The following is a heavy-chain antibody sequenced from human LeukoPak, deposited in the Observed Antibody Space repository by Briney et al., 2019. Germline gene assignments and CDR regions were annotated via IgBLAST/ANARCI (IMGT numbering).Heavy chain of an antibody. CDR1: GDSVSSNSAL. Sequence: SQTLSLTCAISGDSVSSNSALWNWIRQSPSRGLEWLGRTYYRSKWYNDYAVSVKSRITINADTSKNQFSLQLNSVTPEDTAVYYCANSKPMWSDAFDIWGQGTMVTVSS. D-gene: IGHD2-21*01. J-gene: IGHJ3*02. V-gene: IGHV6-1*01. CDR3: ANSKPMWSDAFDI. CDR2: TYYRSKWYN.